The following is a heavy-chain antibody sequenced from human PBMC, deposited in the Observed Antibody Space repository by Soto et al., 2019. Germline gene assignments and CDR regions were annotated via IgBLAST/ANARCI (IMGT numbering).Heavy chain of an antibody. CDR1: GGSISPYY. CDR2: IFYSGSA. D-gene: IGHD3-22*01. Sequence: QVQLQESGPGLVRPSETLSLTCSVSGGSISPYYWSWIRQPPGKGLEWIGYIFYSGSANYNPSLNGRATISVDTSKNQFSLKLSSVTAADTAVYYCARHNTAYYYDSSLDYWGQGTLVTVSS. CDR3: ARHNTAYYYDSSLDY. J-gene: IGHJ4*02. V-gene: IGHV4-59*08.